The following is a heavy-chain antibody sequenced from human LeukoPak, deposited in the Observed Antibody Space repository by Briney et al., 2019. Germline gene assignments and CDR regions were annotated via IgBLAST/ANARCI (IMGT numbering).Heavy chain of an antibody. J-gene: IGHJ6*02. CDR2: INDSGRS. CDR1: GGSFSDYY. Sequence: KPSETLSLTCGVFGGSFSDYYWSWIRQFPGQGLEWIGEINDSGRSNCNPSLKSRVTISVDTSKNQFSLKLTSVTAADTAVYYCTGHRKGFYYGVGVWGQGTTVTVS. V-gene: IGHV4-34*01. CDR3: TGHRKGFYYGVGV.